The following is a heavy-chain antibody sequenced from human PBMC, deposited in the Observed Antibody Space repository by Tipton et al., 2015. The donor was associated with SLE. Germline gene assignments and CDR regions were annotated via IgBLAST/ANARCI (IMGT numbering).Heavy chain of an antibody. CDR2: INHSGST. V-gene: IGHV4-34*01. J-gene: IGHJ3*02. D-gene: IGHD3-22*01. CDR3: ARGGRITMIVTAFDI. CDR1: GGSFSGYY. Sequence: LRLSCAVYGGSFSGYYWSWIRQPPGKGLEWIGEINHSGSTNYNPSLKSRVPISVDTSKNQFSLKLSSVTAADTAVYYCARGGRITMIVTAFDIWGQGTMVTVSS.